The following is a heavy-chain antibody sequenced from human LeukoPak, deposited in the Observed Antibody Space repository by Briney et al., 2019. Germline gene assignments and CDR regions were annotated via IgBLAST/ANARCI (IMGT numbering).Heavy chain of an antibody. Sequence: GGSLRLSCAASGFSFGDYGMSWVRQVPGKGLEWVSGINWNGRSTGYADSVKGRFTTTRDNGKKSLYLQMNGLRDGDTAVYCCARSFDIWGQGTMVTVSS. J-gene: IGHJ3*02. CDR3: ARSFDI. V-gene: IGHV3-20*04. CDR1: GFSFGDYG. CDR2: INWNGRST.